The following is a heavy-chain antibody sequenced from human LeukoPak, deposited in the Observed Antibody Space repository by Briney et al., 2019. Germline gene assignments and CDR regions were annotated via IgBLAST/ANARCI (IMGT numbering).Heavy chain of an antibody. Sequence: SGTLSLTCAVSGGSISSSNWWSWVRQPLGKGLEWIGEIYHSGSTNYNPSLKSRVTISVDKSKNQFSLKLSSVTAADTAVYYCARWVAGSSWPRDYFDYWGQGTLVTVSS. D-gene: IGHD6-13*01. CDR3: ARWVAGSSWPRDYFDY. CDR2: IYHSGST. J-gene: IGHJ4*02. V-gene: IGHV4-4*02. CDR1: GGSISSSNW.